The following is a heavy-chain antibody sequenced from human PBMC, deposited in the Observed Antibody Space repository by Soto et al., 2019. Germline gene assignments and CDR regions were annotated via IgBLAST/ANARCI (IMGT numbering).Heavy chain of an antibody. V-gene: IGHV1-58*01. D-gene: IGHD3-22*01. CDR2: IVVGSGNT. CDR3: ARSHLYYDSSGYPDY. CDR1: GFTFTSSA. J-gene: IGHJ4*02. Sequence: GASVKVSCTASGFTFTSSAVQWVRQARGQRLEWIGWIVVGSGNTNYAQKFQERVTITRDMSTSTAYMELSSLRSEDTAVYYCARSHLYYDSSGYPDYWGQGTLVTVSS.